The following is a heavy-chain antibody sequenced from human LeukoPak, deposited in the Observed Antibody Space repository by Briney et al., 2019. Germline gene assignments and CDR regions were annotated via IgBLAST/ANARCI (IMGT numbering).Heavy chain of an antibody. V-gene: IGHV3-30*02. Sequence: PGGSLRLSCAASTFTFGNYGMHWVRQAPGKGLEWLAFIQYDGSDKYYADSVKGRFTISRDNSKNTLYLQMNSLRIEDTAVFYCAKDGVMFASLIYWYMDVWGRGTTVTVSS. CDR1: TFTFGNYG. J-gene: IGHJ6*03. CDR2: IQYDGSDK. D-gene: IGHD3-10*02. CDR3: AKDGVMFASLIYWYMDV.